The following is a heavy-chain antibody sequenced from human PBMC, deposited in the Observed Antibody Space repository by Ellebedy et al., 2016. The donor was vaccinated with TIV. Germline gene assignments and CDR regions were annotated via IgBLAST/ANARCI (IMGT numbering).Heavy chain of an antibody. CDR3: ARDGYSSSWSLVGGAFDI. CDR2: IRSKAYGGTT. J-gene: IGHJ3*02. D-gene: IGHD6-13*01. Sequence: PGGSLRLSCTASGFTFGDYALIWVRQAPGKGLEWVGFIRSKAYGGTTEYAASVKGRFTISRDDSKSIAYLQMNSLKSEDTAVYYCARDGYSSSWSLVGGAFDIWGQGTMVTVSS. V-gene: IGHV3-49*04. CDR1: GFTFGDYA.